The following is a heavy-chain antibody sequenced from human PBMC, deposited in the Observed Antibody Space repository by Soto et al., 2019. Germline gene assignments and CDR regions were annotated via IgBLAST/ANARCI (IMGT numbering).Heavy chain of an antibody. V-gene: IGHV4-31*03. CDR2: IYYSGST. Sequence: PSETLSLTCTVSGGSISSGCYYWSWIRQHPGKGLEWIGYIYYSGSTYYNPSLKSRVTISVDRSKNQFSLELNSATAADRAVYYCARQPESTSYFDYWGQGILVTVSS. CDR3: ARQPESTSYFDY. D-gene: IGHD2-2*01. CDR1: GGSISSGCYY. J-gene: IGHJ4*02.